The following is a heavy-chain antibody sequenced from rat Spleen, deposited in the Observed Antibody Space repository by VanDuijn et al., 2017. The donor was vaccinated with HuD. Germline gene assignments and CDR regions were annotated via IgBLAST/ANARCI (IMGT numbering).Heavy chain of an antibody. CDR1: GFTFSDYY. D-gene: IGHD1-2*01. CDR3: ARHRSDSYYYSSYAGWFFDF. J-gene: IGHJ1*01. V-gene: IGHV5-25*01. CDR2: ISTGGGNT. Sequence: EVQLVESGGGLVQPGRSMKLSCAASGFTFSDYYMAWVRQAPKKGLEWVASISTGGGNTYYRDSVKGRFTISRDNAKNTLYLQMDSLRSEDTATYYCARHRSDSYYYSSYAGWFFDFWGPGTMVTVSS.